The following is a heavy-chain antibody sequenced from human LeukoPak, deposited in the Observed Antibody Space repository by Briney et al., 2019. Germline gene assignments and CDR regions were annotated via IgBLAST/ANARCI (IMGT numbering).Heavy chain of an antibody. D-gene: IGHD3-3*02. Sequence: GGSLRLSCAASGLAVSNKYLTWVRQAPGKGLEWVSLIYGGGRTTYADSVKGRFTISRDNFKNTLYLQMSSLRAEDTAFYYCASYEHDVSNWYFDLWGRGTLVTVSS. CDR1: GLAVSNKY. CDR3: ASYEHDVSNWYFDL. CDR2: IYGGGRT. J-gene: IGHJ2*01. V-gene: IGHV3-53*01.